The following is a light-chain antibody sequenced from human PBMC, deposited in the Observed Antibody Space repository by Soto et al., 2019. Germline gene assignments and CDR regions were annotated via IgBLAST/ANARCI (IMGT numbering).Light chain of an antibody. CDR1: QSISTY. V-gene: IGKV1-6*01. Sequence: IQMTQSPSSLSAALGDRVTITFRASQSISTYLNWYQQRXGKAPKXXIYAASSLQSGAPSRFSGSGAGTDFTLTISSLQPEDVATDYCLQDYNYTWTFGQGTKVDIK. J-gene: IGKJ1*01. CDR2: AAS. CDR3: LQDYNYTWT.